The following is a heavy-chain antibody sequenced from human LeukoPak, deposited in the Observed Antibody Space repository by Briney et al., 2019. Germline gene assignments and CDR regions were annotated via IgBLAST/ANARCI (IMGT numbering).Heavy chain of an antibody. J-gene: IGHJ3*02. CDR3: ARAVGPLDI. D-gene: IGHD1-26*01. Sequence: PSETLSLTCTVSGGSITSRNYYWDWVRQPPGKGLEWIGSIYYSGSTYYSPSLESRVTVSLDTSKNRFSLKLTSVAVADTAVYYCARAVGPLDIWGQGTMVTVSS. CDR1: GGSITSRNYY. CDR2: IYYSGST. V-gene: IGHV4-39*07.